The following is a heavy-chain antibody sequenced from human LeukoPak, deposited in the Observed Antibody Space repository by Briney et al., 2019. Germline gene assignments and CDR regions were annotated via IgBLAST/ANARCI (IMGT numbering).Heavy chain of an antibody. V-gene: IGHV4-59*01. Sequence: SETLPLTCTVSGGSISDYYWSWIRQPPGKGLEWIGYISYSGSTNDNPSLKSRVTISVDTSKNQFSLKLSSVTATDTAVYFCAKYYGSSGSLDYWGQGTLVTVSS. CDR3: AKYYGSSGSLDY. D-gene: IGHD3-22*01. CDR2: ISYSGST. J-gene: IGHJ4*02. CDR1: GGSISDYY.